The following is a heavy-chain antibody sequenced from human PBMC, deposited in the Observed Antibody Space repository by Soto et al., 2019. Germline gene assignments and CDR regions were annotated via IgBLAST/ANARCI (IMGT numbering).Heavy chain of an antibody. Sequence: SVKVSCKASGGTFSSYAISWVRQAPGQGLEWMGGIIPIFGTANYAQKFQGRVTITADESTSTAYMELSSLRSEDTAVYYCAGGTLPVSYFDYWGQGTLVTVSS. J-gene: IGHJ4*02. V-gene: IGHV1-69*13. CDR2: IIPIFGTA. CDR1: GGTFSSYA. D-gene: IGHD1-26*01. CDR3: AGGTLPVSYFDY.